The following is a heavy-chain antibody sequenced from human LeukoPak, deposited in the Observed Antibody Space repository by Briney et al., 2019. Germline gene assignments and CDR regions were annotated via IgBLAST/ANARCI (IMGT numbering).Heavy chain of an antibody. CDR3: ARDWYGRGWSYLRD. J-gene: IGHJ4*02. CDR2: ISYDGSNM. CDR1: GFTFSTYA. Sequence: TGGSLRLSCAASGFTFSTYAMHWVRQAPGKGLEWVALISYDGSNMYYADSVKGRFTISRDNSKDTLYLQMNSLRSEDTAIYYCARDWYGRGWSYLRDRGQGTLVTVSS. D-gene: IGHD6-19*01. V-gene: IGHV3-30-3*01.